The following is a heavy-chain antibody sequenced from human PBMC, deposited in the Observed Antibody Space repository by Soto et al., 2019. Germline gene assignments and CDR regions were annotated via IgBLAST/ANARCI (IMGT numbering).Heavy chain of an antibody. V-gene: IGHV4-39*01. J-gene: IGHJ4*02. Sequence: QLQLQESGPGLVKPSETLSLTCTVSGGSISSSSYYWGWIRQPPGKGLEWIGSIYYSGSTYYNPSHNSRVTISGDTSKHQVALKLSSVTASDTAVYYCAITVGIAAAGTENFDYWGQGTLVTVSS. CDR3: AITVGIAAAGTENFDY. CDR2: IYYSGST. D-gene: IGHD6-13*01. CDR1: GGSISSSSYY.